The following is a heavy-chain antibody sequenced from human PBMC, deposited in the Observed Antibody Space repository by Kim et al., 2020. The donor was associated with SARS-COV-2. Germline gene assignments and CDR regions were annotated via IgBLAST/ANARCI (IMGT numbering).Heavy chain of an antibody. V-gene: IGHV3-23*01. Sequence: GGSLRLSCAASGFTFSSYSMSWVRQAPGKGLEWVSSINAAGTITYYADSVKGRFTISRDNSKNTLFLQMNSLRAEDTAVYYCAKAGLHTYCSGGCCYSGPYHCGQGTLVIVSS. J-gene: IGHJ5*02. D-gene: IGHD2-15*01. CDR2: INAAGTIT. CDR3: AKAGLHTYCSGGCCYSGPYH. CDR1: GFTFSSYS.